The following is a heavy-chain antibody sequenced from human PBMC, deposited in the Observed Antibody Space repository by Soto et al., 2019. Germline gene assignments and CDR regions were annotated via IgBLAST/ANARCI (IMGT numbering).Heavy chain of an antibody. CDR1: GGTFRNSA. J-gene: IGHJ6*02. V-gene: IGHV1-69*12. D-gene: IGHD1-1*01. Sequence: QVQLEQSGAEVKKPGSSVKLSCKASGGTFRNSAISWVRQAPGQGLEWMGGIMPIFRTPDYAQKFQGRVTITADESTNTAYMELSGLRSDDPAVYYCARDNDRPQLGGNYYYILDVWGHGTTVTVSS. CDR2: IMPIFRTP. CDR3: ARDNDRPQLGGNYYYILDV.